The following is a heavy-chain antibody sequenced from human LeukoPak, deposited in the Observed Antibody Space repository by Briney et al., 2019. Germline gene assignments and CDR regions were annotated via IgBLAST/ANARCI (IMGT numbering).Heavy chain of an antibody. D-gene: IGHD5-12*01. CDR3: AVVATRTKLSLYNWFDP. Sequence: GESLKSSSNGSGYGFTSYWIGWVRQMPAKGREWMGINHSGDADTRYSPSLQDQVTISADKSISTPYMQWSSLKASENAMYYCAVVATRTKLSLYNWFDPWGQGTLVTVSS. CDR2: NHSGDADT. J-gene: IGHJ5*02. V-gene: IGHV5-51*01. CDR1: GYGFTSYW.